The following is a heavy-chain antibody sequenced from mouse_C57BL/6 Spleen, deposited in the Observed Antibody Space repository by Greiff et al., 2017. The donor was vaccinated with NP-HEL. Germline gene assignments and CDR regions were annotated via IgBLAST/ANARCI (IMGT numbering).Heavy chain of an antibody. CDR2: IWTGGGT. D-gene: IGHD2-2*01. Sequence: QVQLQQSGPGLVAPSQSLSITCTVSGFSLTSYAIGWVRQPPGKGLEWLGVIWTGGGTNYNSALKSRLSISKDNSKSQVFLKMNSLQTDDTARYYCARNEGLRRDWYFDVWGTGTTVTVSS. J-gene: IGHJ1*03. CDR3: ARNEGLRRDWYFDV. CDR1: GFSLTSYA. V-gene: IGHV2-9-1*01.